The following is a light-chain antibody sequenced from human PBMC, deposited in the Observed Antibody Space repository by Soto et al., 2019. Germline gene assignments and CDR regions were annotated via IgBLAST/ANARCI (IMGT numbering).Light chain of an antibody. CDR2: RND. Sequence: QSVLTQPPSASGTPGQRVTISCSGSSSYIGSKYVYWYQQLPGTAPKILIYRNDQRPSRISDRLSGSKSGTSASLAISGLRSEDEADYYCAAWDDSLSGYVFGTGTKVTVL. CDR3: AAWDDSLSGYV. CDR1: SSYIGSKY. J-gene: IGLJ1*01. V-gene: IGLV1-47*01.